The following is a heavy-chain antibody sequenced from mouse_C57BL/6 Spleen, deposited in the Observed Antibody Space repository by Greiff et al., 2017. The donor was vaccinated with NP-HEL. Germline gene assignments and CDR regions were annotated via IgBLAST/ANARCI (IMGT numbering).Heavy chain of an antibody. CDR1: GYTITSYW. Sequence: QVQLQQPGAELVMPGASVKLSCKASGYTITSYWMHWVKQRPGQGLEWIGEIDPSDSYTNYNQKFKGKSTLTVDKSSSTAYMQLSSLTSEDSAVYYCALNWDDFDYWGQGTTLTVSS. CDR2: IDPSDSYT. D-gene: IGHD4-1*02. V-gene: IGHV1-69*01. CDR3: ALNWDDFDY. J-gene: IGHJ2*01.